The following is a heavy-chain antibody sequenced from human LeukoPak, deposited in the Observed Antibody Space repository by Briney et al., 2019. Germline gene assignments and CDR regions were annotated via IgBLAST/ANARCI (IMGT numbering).Heavy chain of an antibody. J-gene: IGHJ4*02. CDR3: AKDREIREPYYFDY. D-gene: IGHD1-26*01. Sequence: PGGSLRLSCAASGFTFSSYAMSWVRQAPGKGLEWVSAISGSGGSTYYADSVKGRFTISRGNSKNTVYLQMNSLRAEDTAVYYCAKDREIREPYYFDYWGQGTLVTVSS. CDR1: GFTFSSYA. V-gene: IGHV3-23*01. CDR2: ISGSGGST.